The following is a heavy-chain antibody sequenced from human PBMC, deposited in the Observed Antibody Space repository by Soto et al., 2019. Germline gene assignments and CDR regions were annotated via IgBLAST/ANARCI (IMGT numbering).Heavy chain of an antibody. CDR2: ISYDGRHD. Sequence: QVHLVESGGGVVQSGRSLRLSCAASGFTFSSYTMNWVRLLPGRGLEWVSVISYDGRHDYYSDSVEGRFTISRDNVKNFPSLRMNSLTPDNTAVYYSASNVLVVTSAENLFFSWGQGALVTVSS. J-gene: IGHJ5*02. CDR1: GFTFSSYT. V-gene: IGHV3-30*04. CDR3: ASNVLVVTSAENLFFS. D-gene: IGHD2-21*02.